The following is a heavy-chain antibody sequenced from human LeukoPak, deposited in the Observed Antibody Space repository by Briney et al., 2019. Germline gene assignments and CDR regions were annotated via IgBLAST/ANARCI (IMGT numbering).Heavy chain of an antibody. CDR2: ISSSGSTI. V-gene: IGHV3-48*03. Sequence: GGSLRLSCAASGFTFSSYEMNWVRQAPGKGLEWVSYISSSGSTIYYADSVKGRFTISRDSAKNSLYLQMNSLRAEDTAVYYCARVTILRRYAFDIWGQGTMVTVSS. J-gene: IGHJ3*02. D-gene: IGHD4-23*01. CDR3: ARVTILRRYAFDI. CDR1: GFTFSSYE.